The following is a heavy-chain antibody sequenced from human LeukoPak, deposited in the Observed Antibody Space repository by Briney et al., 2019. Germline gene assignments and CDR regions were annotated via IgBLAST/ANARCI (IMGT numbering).Heavy chain of an antibody. CDR2: INHSGST. J-gene: IGHJ4*02. CDR3: ARVGGSYSSGWYYPRSHFDY. D-gene: IGHD6-13*01. CDR1: GGSFSGYY. V-gene: IGHV4-34*01. Sequence: SETLSLTCAVYGGSFSGYYWSWIRQPPGKGLEWIGEINHSGSTNYNPSLKSRVTISVDTSKNQFSLKLSSVTAADTAVYYCARVGGSYSSGWYYPRSHFDYWGQGILVTVSS.